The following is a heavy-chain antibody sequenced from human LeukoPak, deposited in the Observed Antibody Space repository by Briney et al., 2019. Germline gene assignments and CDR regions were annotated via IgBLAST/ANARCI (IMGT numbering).Heavy chain of an antibody. V-gene: IGHV1-69*13. CDR1: GGTFSSYA. J-gene: IGHJ6*02. CDR3: ARDIVMGAAVAGHYYYGMDV. CDR2: IIPIFGTA. Sequence: GASVKVSCKASGGTFSSYAISWVRQAPGQGLEWMGGIIPIFGTANYAQKFQGRVTITADESTSTAYMELSSLRSEDTAVYYCARDIVMGAAVAGHYYYGMDVWGQGTTVTVSS. D-gene: IGHD6-19*01.